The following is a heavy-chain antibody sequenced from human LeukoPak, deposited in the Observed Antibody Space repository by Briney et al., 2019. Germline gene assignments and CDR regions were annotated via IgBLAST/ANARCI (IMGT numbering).Heavy chain of an antibody. Sequence: SETLSLTCAVYGGSFSGYYWSWLRQPPGKGLEWIGEINHSGSTNYNPSLKSRATISVDTSKNQFSLKLSSVTAADTAVYYCARGRFRVYAPYYFDYWGQGTLVTVSS. CDR2: INHSGST. J-gene: IGHJ4*02. CDR3: ARGRFRVYAPYYFDY. V-gene: IGHV4-34*01. CDR1: GGSFSGYY. D-gene: IGHD2-8*01.